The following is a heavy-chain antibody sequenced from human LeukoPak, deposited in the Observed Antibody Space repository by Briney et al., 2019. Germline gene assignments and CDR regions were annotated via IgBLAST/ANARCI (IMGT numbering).Heavy chain of an antibody. CDR3: GRVERGRGGDFDY. Sequence: GRSLRLSCAASGFTFSSYIMHWVRQAPGKGLEWVAVILYDGSNKYYADSVKGRFTISRDNSRNTLYLQMNSLRVEDTAVYYWGRVERGRGGDFDYGGQGPLVTVS. J-gene: IGHJ4*02. D-gene: IGHD3-16*01. CDR2: ILYDGSNK. V-gene: IGHV3-30-3*01. CDR1: GFTFSSYI.